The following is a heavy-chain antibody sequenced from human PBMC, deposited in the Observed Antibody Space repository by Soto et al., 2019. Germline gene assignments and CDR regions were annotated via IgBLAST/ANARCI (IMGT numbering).Heavy chain of an antibody. CDR3: ARGRGIAAAGYRY. Sequence: SETLSLTCAVAAGSFSGYYWSWIRQTPGKGLEWIGEITHRGSTNYNPSLKSRVTISVDTSKNRFSLKLSSVPAADTAVSYCARGRGIAAAGYRYRGQGTLVTVSS. D-gene: IGHD6-13*01. J-gene: IGHJ4*02. CDR2: ITHRGST. V-gene: IGHV4-34*01. CDR1: AGSFSGYY.